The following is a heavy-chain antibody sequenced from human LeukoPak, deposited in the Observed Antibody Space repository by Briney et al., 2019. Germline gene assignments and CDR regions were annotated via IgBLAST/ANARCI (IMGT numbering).Heavy chain of an antibody. CDR1: GFAFSSFA. Sequence: GGSLRLSCTASGFAFSSFAMHWVRQAPGKGLEWVSSISSSSSYIYYADSVKGRFTISRDNAKNSLYLQMNSLRAEDTAVYYCAGTDGYNYQRSYWGQGTLVTVSS. V-gene: IGHV3-21*01. D-gene: IGHD5-24*01. CDR3: AGTDGYNYQRSY. CDR2: ISSSSSYI. J-gene: IGHJ4*02.